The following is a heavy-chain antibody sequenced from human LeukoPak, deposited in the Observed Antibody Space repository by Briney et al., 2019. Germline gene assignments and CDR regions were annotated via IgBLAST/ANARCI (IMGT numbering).Heavy chain of an antibody. CDR3: ATRTYSSGWYRNY. V-gene: IGHV3-23*01. CDR2: ISGSGGST. D-gene: IGHD6-19*01. Sequence: GGSLRLSCAASGFTFSSYGMNWVRQAPGKGLEWVSVISGSGGSTYYADSVKGRFTISRDNAKNSLYLQMNSLRAEDTAVYYCATRTYSSGWYRNYWGQGTLVTVSS. J-gene: IGHJ4*02. CDR1: GFTFSSYG.